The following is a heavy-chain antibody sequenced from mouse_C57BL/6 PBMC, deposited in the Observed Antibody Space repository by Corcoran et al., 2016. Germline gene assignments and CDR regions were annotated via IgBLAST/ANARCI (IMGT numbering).Heavy chain of an antibody. J-gene: IGHJ4*01. CDR1: GYTFTTYG. D-gene: IGHD3-1*01. Sequence: QIQLVQSGPELKKPGETVKISCKTSGYTFTTYGMSWVKQAPGKGLKWMGWINTYSGVPTYADDFEGRFAFSVETSASTASLQINNLKNEDTATYVCARPGYDISYDEAMDYGVQGTAVTVSS. CDR3: ARPGYDISYDEAMDY. V-gene: IGHV9-3*01. CDR2: INTYSGVP.